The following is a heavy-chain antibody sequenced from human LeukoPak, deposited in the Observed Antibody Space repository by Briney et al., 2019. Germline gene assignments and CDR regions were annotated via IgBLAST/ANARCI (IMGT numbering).Heavy chain of an antibody. CDR3: VGNYYDSSGLDY. CDR2: ISSSGAHI. J-gene: IGHJ4*02. D-gene: IGHD3-22*01. CDR1: GFTFSTYS. V-gene: IGHV3-21*01. Sequence: AGGSLRLSCAASGFTFSTYSMNWVRQAPGKGLECVSSISSSGAHIYYADSVKGRFTISRDNAKKSLYLQMNSLRAEDTAIYYCVGNYYDSSGLDYWGQGTLVTVSS.